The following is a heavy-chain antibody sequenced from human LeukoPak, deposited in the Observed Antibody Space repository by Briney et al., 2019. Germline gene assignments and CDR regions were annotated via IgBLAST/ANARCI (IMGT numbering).Heavy chain of an antibody. J-gene: IGHJ4*02. CDR2: IIPIFGTA. Sequence: SVKVSCKASGGTFSSYAISWVRQAPGQGLEWMGGIIPIFGTANYTQKFQGRVTITADKSTSTAYMELSSLRSEDTAVYYCARSRYDILTGYDYWGQGTLVTVSS. CDR3: ARSRYDILTGYDY. V-gene: IGHV1-69*06. CDR1: GGTFSSYA. D-gene: IGHD3-9*01.